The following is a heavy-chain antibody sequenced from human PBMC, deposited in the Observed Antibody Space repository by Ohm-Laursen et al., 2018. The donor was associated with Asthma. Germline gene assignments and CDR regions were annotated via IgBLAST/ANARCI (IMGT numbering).Heavy chain of an antibody. CDR2: IYYSGSA. Sequence: SETLSLTCTVSGGSITSGPFHWGWIRQHPGKGLEWIGFIYYSGSAYYNPSLKSRITMSVDTSKNQFSLKLNSVTAADTAVYYCVRDYGSGTFDHWGQGTLVTVSS. D-gene: IGHD3-10*01. CDR3: VRDYGSGTFDH. V-gene: IGHV4-31*03. J-gene: IGHJ4*02. CDR1: GGSITSGPFH.